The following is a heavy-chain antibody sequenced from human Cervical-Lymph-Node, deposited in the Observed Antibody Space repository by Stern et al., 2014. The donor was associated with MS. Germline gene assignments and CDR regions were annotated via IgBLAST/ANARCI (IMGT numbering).Heavy chain of an antibody. CDR2: INPSGDSR. CDR1: GYSFTTSY. V-gene: IGHV1-46*01. CDR3: VGGGPYFYYGMDV. J-gene: IGHJ6*02. D-gene: IGHD3-16*01. Sequence: MQLVESGAEVKKPGASVKVSCRPSGYSFTTSYIHWVRQAPGQGLEWLGVINPSGDSRNSAQKFQGRVTVTRDTSTTTVYMELSSLRSDDTAVYYCVGGGPYFYYGMDVWGQGTTVTVSS.